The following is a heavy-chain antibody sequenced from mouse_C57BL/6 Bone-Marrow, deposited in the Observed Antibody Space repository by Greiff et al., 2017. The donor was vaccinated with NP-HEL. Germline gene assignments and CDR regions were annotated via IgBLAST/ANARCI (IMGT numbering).Heavy chain of an antibody. Sequence: VQLPPSGAELVKPGASVKMFCKASGYPFPRYWITWVKQRPGQGLEWIGDIYPGSGSTNYNEKFKSKATLTVDTSSSTAYMQLSSLTSEDSAVYYCARDYGSSYLAMDYWGQGTSVTVSS. D-gene: IGHD1-1*01. CDR3: ARDYGSSYLAMDY. V-gene: IGHV1-55*01. CDR1: GYPFPRYW. J-gene: IGHJ4*01. CDR2: IYPGSGST.